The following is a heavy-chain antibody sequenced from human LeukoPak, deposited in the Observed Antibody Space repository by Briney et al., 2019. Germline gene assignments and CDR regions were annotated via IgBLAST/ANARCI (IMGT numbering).Heavy chain of an antibody. V-gene: IGHV3-48*01. Sequence: PGGSLGLSCAASGFTFSSYSMNWVRQAPGKGLEWVPYISSSSSTIYYADSVKGRFTISRDNAKNSLYLQMNSLRAEDTAVYYCARDRRGWLQYKTIDYWGQGTLVTVSS. CDR2: ISSSSSTI. CDR3: ARDRRGWLQYKTIDY. D-gene: IGHD5-24*01. J-gene: IGHJ4*02. CDR1: GFTFSSYS.